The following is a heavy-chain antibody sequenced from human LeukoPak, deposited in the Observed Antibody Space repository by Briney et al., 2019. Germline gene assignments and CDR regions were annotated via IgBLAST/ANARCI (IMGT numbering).Heavy chain of an antibody. Sequence: PGGSLRLSCAASGFTFIDYYGSWIRQAPGKGLEWVSYISSSGSTIYYADSVKGRFTISMDNAKNSLYLQMNSLRAEDTAVYYCARAPLRFLEWLLPFDAFDIWGQGTMVTVSS. CDR1: GFTFIDYY. V-gene: IGHV3-11*01. D-gene: IGHD3-3*01. CDR3: ARAPLRFLEWLLPFDAFDI. CDR2: ISSSGSTI. J-gene: IGHJ3*02.